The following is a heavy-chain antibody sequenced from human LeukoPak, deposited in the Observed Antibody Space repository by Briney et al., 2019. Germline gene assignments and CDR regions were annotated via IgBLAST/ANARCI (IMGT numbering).Heavy chain of an antibody. CDR3: AKDLGVVVARNAFDI. CDR2: IYNGGIT. Sequence: GGSLRLSCAASGFIVSSNYMSWVRQAPGKGLEWVSVIYNGGITYADSVKGRFTISRDNSKNTLYLQTNSPRAEDTAVYYCAKDLGVVVARNAFDIWGQGTMVTVSS. V-gene: IGHV3-66*02. D-gene: IGHD2-15*01. CDR1: GFIVSSNY. J-gene: IGHJ3*02.